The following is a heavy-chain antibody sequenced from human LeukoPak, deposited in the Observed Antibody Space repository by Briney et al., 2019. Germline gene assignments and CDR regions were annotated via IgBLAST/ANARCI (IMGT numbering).Heavy chain of an antibody. Sequence: SSETLSLTCTVSGGSISSYYWSWIRQPPGKGLEWIGYIYYSGSTNYNPSLKSRVTISVDTSKSQFSLKLSSVTAADTAVYYCAREGSTSRFDPWGQGTLVTVSS. CDR3: AREGSTSRFDP. CDR1: GGSISSYY. D-gene: IGHD2-2*01. J-gene: IGHJ5*02. V-gene: IGHV4-59*01. CDR2: IYYSGST.